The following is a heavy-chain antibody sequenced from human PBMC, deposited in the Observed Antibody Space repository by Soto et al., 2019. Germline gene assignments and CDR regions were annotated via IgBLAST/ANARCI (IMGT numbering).Heavy chain of an antibody. CDR2: TYYRSKWYN. D-gene: IGHD6-13*01. Sequence: PSQTLSLTCAISGDSVSSNSAACNWIRQSPSRGLEWLGRTYYRSKWYNDYAVSVKSRITINPDTSKNQFSLQLNSVTPEDTAVYYCARVETAGIAAAGSPDYYYYYGMDVWGQGTTVTVSS. J-gene: IGHJ6*02. CDR3: ARVETAGIAAAGSPDYYYYYGMDV. CDR1: GDSVSSNSAA. V-gene: IGHV6-1*01.